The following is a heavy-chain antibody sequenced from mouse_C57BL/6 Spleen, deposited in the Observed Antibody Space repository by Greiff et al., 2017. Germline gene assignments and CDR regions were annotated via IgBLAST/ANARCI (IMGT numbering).Heavy chain of an antibody. D-gene: IGHD1-1*01. J-gene: IGHJ1*03. CDR2: IYPGDGDT. CDR3: AREGYYYGSSNFDV. Sequence: VQGVESGAELVKPGASVKISSKASGYAFSSYWMNWVKQRPGKGLEWIGQIYPGDGDTNYNGKFKGKATLTADKSSSTAYMQLSSLTSEDSAVYFCAREGYYYGSSNFDVWGTGTTVTVSS. V-gene: IGHV1-80*01. CDR1: GYAFSSYW.